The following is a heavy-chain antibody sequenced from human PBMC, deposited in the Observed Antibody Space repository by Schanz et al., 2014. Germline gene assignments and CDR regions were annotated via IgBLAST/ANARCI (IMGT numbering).Heavy chain of an antibody. Sequence: AQLMESGGGVVQPGGSLRLSCAVSGFTVSSNHMSWVRQAPGKGLEWVSSISGRSSHIYYADSVKGRFTISRDNSRNTLYLQMNSLRAEDTAVYYCARDSRPNYDFLTAYYSIDYWGQGALVTVSS. D-gene: IGHD3-9*01. V-gene: IGHV3-21*01. CDR1: GFTVSSNH. J-gene: IGHJ4*02. CDR3: ARDSRPNYDFLTAYYSIDY. CDR2: ISGRSSHI.